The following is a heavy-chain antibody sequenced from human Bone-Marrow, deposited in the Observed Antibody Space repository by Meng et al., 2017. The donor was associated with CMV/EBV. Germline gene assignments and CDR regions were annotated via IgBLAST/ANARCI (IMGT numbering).Heavy chain of an antibody. CDR2: IKQDGSEK. D-gene: IGHD1-26*01. CDR3: ARLYSGSYRRYWFFDL. J-gene: IGHJ2*01. Sequence: GESLKISCAASGFTFSNYWMSWVRQAPGKGLEWVANIKQDGSEKYYVDSVKGRFTISRDNAKNSLYLQMNSLRAEDTSVYYCARLYSGSYRRYWFFDLCGRGTLVTVSS. CDR1: GFTFSNYW. V-gene: IGHV3-7*01.